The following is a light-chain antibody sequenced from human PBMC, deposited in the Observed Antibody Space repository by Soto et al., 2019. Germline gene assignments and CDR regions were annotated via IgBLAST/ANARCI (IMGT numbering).Light chain of an antibody. J-gene: IGLJ2*01. V-gene: IGLV2-14*01. CDR3: SSYTSSSTLV. Sequence: QSALTQPASVSGSPGQSITISCTGTSSDVGGYNYVSWYQQHPGKAPKLMIYEVSNRPSGVSNRFSGSKSGNTASLTNAGLQAEDEAEYACSSYTSSSTLVFGGGTKLTGL. CDR1: SSDVGGYNY. CDR2: EVS.